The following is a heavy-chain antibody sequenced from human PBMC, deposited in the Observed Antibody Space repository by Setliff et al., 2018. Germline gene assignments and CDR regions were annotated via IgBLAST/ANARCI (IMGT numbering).Heavy chain of an antibody. J-gene: IGHJ5*02. CDR3: ARGARLYETDHHYYGWLDP. CDR1: GFTFSTYW. D-gene: IGHD3-22*01. CDR2: IKQDGSDI. Sequence: GGSLRLSCAASGFTFSTYWMSWVRQTPGKGPEWVANIKQDGSDIKYVDSVKGRFTISRDNAKNSLYLQMNNLRAEGTAVYHCARGARLYETDHHYYGWLDPWGQGTLVTVSS. V-gene: IGHV3-7*01.